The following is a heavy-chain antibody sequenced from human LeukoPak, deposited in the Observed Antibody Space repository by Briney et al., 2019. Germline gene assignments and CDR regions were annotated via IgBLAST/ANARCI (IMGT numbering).Heavy chain of an antibody. CDR2: ISAYNGNT. J-gene: IGHJ4*02. Sequence: GXGLEWMGWISAYNGNTNYAQKLQGRVTMTTDTSTSTAYMELRSLRSYDTAVYYCAREEELPGDYWGQGTLVTVSS. V-gene: IGHV1-18*01. CDR3: AREEELPGDY. D-gene: IGHD3-10*01.